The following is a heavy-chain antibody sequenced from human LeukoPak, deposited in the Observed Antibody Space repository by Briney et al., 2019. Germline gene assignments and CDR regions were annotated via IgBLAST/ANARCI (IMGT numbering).Heavy chain of an antibody. V-gene: IGHV3-9*01. Sequence: GRSLRLSCAASGFTFDDYVMHWVRQAPGKGLEWVSSISWNSNSIGYADSVKGRFTISSDNAKNSLYLQMHTLRAEDTALYYCAKGDSTWDYFDYWGQGTLVTVSS. CDR2: ISWNSNSI. CDR1: GFTFDDYV. D-gene: IGHD2/OR15-2a*01. CDR3: AKGDSTWDYFDY. J-gene: IGHJ4*02.